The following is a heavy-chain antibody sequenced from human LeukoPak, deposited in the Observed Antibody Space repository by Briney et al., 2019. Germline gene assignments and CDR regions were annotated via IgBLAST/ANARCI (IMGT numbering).Heavy chain of an antibody. V-gene: IGHV3-21*01. CDR3: ARGIGYCSSTSCYTDLRPTGHTKYYFDY. CDR1: GFTFSSYS. Sequence: GGSLRLSCAASGFTFSSYSMNWVRQAPGKGLEWVSSISSSSSYIYYADSVKGRFTISRDSAKNSLYLQMNSLRAEDTAVYYCARGIGYCSSTSCYTDLRPTGHTKYYFDYWGQGTLVTVSS. J-gene: IGHJ4*02. D-gene: IGHD2-2*02. CDR2: ISSSSSYI.